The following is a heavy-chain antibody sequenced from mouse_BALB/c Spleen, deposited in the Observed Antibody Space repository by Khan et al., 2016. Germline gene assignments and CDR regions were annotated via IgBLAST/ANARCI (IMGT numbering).Heavy chain of an antibody. CDR3: SRGSYFGSSYFDV. J-gene: IGHJ1*01. Sequence: VQLVETGGGLVRPGNSLKLSCVTSGFTFSNYRMHWLRQPPGKRLEWIAVITVKSDNYGATYAESVKGRFTISRDDSKSSVYLQMNRLREEDTATYYGSRGSYFGSSYFDVWGAGTTVTVSS. D-gene: IGHD1-1*01. CDR2: ITVKSDNYGA. CDR1: GFTFSNYR. V-gene: IGHV13-2*02.